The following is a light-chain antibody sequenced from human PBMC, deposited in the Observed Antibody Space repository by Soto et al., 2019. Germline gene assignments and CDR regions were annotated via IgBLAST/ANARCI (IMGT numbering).Light chain of an antibody. CDR2: EVS. J-gene: IGLJ1*01. CDR1: SIDVGDNNY. Sequence: QSVLAQPASVSGSPGQSITISCSGSSIDVGDNNYVSWYQHHPGKAPKLIIYEVSNRPSGVSNRFSGSSSDNTASLTISGLLPDDEADYYCCSLTTSHTYVFGSGTKLTVL. V-gene: IGLV2-14*01. CDR3: CSLTTSHTYV.